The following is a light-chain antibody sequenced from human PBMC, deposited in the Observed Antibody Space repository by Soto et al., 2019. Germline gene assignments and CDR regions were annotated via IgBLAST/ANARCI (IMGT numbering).Light chain of an antibody. CDR3: YTYAGGSTYL. V-gene: IGLV2-23*01. CDR2: EDI. CDR1: SSDVGSYSL. J-gene: IGLJ1*01. Sequence: QSVLTQPASGSGSPGQSSTISCTGTSSDVGSYSLLSWYQHHPGKAPKLIIYEDIKGPSGVSNRFSGSKSGNTASLRISGLQAEDEADYYCYTYAGGSTYLFGTGTKVTVL.